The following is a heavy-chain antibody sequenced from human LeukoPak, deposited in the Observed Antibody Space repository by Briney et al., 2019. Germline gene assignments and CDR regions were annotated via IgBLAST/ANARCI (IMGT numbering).Heavy chain of an antibody. CDR3: ARAPSSHSSGPPNYYYYGMDV. V-gene: IGHV4-34*01. CDR1: GGSFSGYY. CDR2: INHSGST. D-gene: IGHD6-19*01. J-gene: IGHJ6*02. Sequence: SETLSLTRAVYGGSFSGYYWSWIRQPPGKGLEWIGEINHSGSTNYNPSLKSRVTISVDTSKNQFSLKLSSVTAADTAVYYCARAPSSHSSGPPNYYYYGMDVRGQGTTVTVSS.